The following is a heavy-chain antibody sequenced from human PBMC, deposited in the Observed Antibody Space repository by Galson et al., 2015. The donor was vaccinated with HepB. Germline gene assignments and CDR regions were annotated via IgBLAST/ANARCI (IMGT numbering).Heavy chain of an antibody. CDR1: GFTFSDYY. V-gene: IGHV3-11*06. CDR2: ISSSSSYT. D-gene: IGHD3-3*01. CDR3: ARAADRFLEWSPRNDWYFDL. Sequence: SLRLSCAASGFTFSDYYMSWIRQAPGKGLEWVSYISSSSSYTNYADSVKGRFTISRDNAKNSLYLQMNSLRAEDTAVYYCARAADRFLEWSPRNDWYFDLWGRGTLVTVSS. J-gene: IGHJ2*01.